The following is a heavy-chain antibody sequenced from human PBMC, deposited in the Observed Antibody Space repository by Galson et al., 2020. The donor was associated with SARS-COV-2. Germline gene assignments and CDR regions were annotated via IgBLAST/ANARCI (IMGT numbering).Heavy chain of an antibody. CDR2: VNHSGST. D-gene: IGHD2-8*02. Sequence: PSETLSLTCAVYGGSFSGYFWSWIRQPPGKGLEWIGEVNHSGSTNYNPSLKSRVTISVDTSKNQFSLKLSSVTAADTAVYYCARGLDGTGRFNGWDYWGQGTLVTVSS. J-gene: IGHJ4*02. V-gene: IGHV4-34*01. CDR1: GGSFSGYF. CDR3: ARGLDGTGRFNGWDY.